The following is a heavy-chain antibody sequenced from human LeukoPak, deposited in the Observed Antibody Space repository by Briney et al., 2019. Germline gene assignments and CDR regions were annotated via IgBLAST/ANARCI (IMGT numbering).Heavy chain of an antibody. CDR2: INSNGGST. J-gene: IGHJ4*02. Sequence: GRSLSLSCAASGFTFSSYGMHWVRQAPGKGLEYVSAINSNGGSTYYANSVKGRFTISRDNSKNTLYLQMGSLRAEDMAVYYCAREGSYGESDYWGQGTLVTASS. CDR3: AREGSYGESDY. CDR1: GFTFSSYG. V-gene: IGHV3-64*01. D-gene: IGHD5-18*01.